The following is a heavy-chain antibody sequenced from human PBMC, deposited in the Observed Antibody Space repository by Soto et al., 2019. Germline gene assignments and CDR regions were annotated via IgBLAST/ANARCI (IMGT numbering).Heavy chain of an antibody. CDR3: ARTAPMDAGDKYYYDF. Sequence: SVKVSCKTSGGTFSTFGISWVRQAPGQGLEWMGGIIPFFGTAEYSQKFEDRITITADESTNTVYMDLRSLTSEDTAIYYCARTAPMDAGDKYYYDFWGQGALVTAPQ. J-gene: IGHJ4*02. CDR2: IIPFFGTA. D-gene: IGHD3-16*01. CDR1: GGTFSTFG. V-gene: IGHV1-69*13.